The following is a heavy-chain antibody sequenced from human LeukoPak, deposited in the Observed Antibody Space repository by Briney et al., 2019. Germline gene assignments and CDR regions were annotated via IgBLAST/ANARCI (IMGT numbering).Heavy chain of an antibody. V-gene: IGHV1-18*01. D-gene: IGHD3-3*01. CDR1: GYTFTSYG. CDR3: ARGLEWLTRRHTWFDP. CDR2: ISGYNGNA. J-gene: IGHJ5*02. Sequence: ASVKVSCKASGYTFTSYGLSWVRQAPGQGLEWMGWISGYNGNANYAQKFQGRVTMTTDTSTSTAYMELRSLRSDDTAVYYCARGLEWLTRRHTWFDPWGQGTLVTVSS.